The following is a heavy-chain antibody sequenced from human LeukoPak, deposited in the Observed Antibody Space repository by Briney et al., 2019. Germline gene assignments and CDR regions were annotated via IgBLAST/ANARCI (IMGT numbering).Heavy chain of an antibody. CDR1: GYTFTSYY. D-gene: IGHD1-26*01. CDR2: INPSGGST. J-gene: IGHJ4*02. Sequence: ASVKVSCKASGYTFTSYYMHWVRQAPGQGLEWMGIINPSGGSTSYAQKFQGRVTMTRDMSTSTVYMELSSLRSEDTAVYYCAGGAIVGDTYDYWGQGTLVTVSS. V-gene: IGHV1-46*01. CDR3: AGGAIVGDTYDY.